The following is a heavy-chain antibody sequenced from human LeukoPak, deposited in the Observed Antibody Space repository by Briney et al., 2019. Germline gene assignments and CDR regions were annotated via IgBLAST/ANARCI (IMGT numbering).Heavy chain of an antibody. CDR3: ARDSGDGYNLFDY. J-gene: IGHJ4*02. CDR1: GYTFTGYY. CDR2: INPNSGGT. V-gene: IGHV1-2*02. D-gene: IGHD5-24*01. Sequence: ASVKVSCKASGYTFTGYYMHWVRQAPGQGLEWMGWINPNSGGTNYAQKFQGRVTMTRDTSITTAYMELSRLRSDDTAVYYCARDSGDGYNLFDYWGQGTLFTVSS.